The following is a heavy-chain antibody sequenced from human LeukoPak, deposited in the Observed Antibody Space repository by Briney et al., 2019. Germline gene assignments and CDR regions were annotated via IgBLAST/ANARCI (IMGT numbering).Heavy chain of an antibody. CDR2: ISAYNGNT. Sequence: GASVKVSCKASGYTFTSYGISWVRQAPGQGLEWMGWISAYNGNTNYAQKLQGRVTMTTDTSTSTAYVELRSLRSDDTAVYYCARAEYNWNSFSYFDYWGQGTLVTVSS. CDR1: GYTFTSYG. D-gene: IGHD1-7*01. V-gene: IGHV1-18*01. CDR3: ARAEYNWNSFSYFDY. J-gene: IGHJ4*02.